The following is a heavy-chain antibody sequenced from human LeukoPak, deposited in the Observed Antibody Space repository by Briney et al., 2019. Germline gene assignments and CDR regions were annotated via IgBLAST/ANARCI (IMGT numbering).Heavy chain of an antibody. CDR2: ISGSGGST. CDR1: GFTFSSYA. D-gene: IGHD3-10*01. J-gene: IGHJ4*02. V-gene: IGHV3-23*01. Sequence: GGSLRLSCAASGFTFSSYAICWVRQAPGKGLEWVSAISGSGGSTYYADSVKGRFTISRDNSKNTLCLQMNSLRAEDTAVYYCAKSDRLWFGELLPDYWGQGTLVTVSS. CDR3: AKSDRLWFGELLPDY.